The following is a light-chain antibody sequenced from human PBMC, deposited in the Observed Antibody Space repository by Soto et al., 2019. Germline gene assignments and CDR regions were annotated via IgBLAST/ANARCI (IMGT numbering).Light chain of an antibody. CDR1: SSDVGGYKY. Sequence: QSVLTQPASVSGSPGQSITISCTGTSSDVGGYKYVSWYQQEPGKAPKLMIYEVSNRPSGVSNRFSGSKSGNTASLTISGLQAEDEADYYCSSYTSSSTSYVFGTGTSSPS. J-gene: IGLJ1*01. CDR3: SSYTSSSTSYV. CDR2: EVS. V-gene: IGLV2-14*01.